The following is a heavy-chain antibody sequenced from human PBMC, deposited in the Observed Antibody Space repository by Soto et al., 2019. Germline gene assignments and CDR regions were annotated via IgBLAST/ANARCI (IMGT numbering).Heavy chain of an antibody. V-gene: IGHV3-48*02. CDR3: ARDSGYRYGPIDY. J-gene: IGHJ4*02. Sequence: PGGSLRLSCTTSGFNFNNAWMSWIRQAPGKGLEWVSYISSSSSTIYYADSVKGRFTISRDNAKNSLYLQMNSLRDEDTAVYYCARDSGYRYGPIDYWGQGTRVTVSS. CDR2: ISSSSSTI. CDR1: GFNFNNAW. D-gene: IGHD5-18*01.